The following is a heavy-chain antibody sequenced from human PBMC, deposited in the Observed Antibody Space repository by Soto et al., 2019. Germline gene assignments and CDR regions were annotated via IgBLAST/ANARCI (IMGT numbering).Heavy chain of an antibody. CDR2: LSSTSVFI. D-gene: IGHD3-3*01. V-gene: IGHV3-21*01. J-gene: IGHJ6*02. CDR3: AKALSEWQESGMDV. Sequence: PGGSLRLSCAASGFNFASYTMNWVRQAPGKGLDWVSSLSSTSVFINYADSVKGRFTISRDNAKNTLYLQIDSLKDEDTAVYYCAKALSEWQESGMDVWGRGTTVTVS. CDR1: GFNFASYT.